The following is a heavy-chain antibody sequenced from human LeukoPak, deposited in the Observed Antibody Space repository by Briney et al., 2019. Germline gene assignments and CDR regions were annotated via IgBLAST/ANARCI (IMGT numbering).Heavy chain of an antibody. CDR3: ARDLEESYYDSSGYYIGY. CDR1: GYTFTSYY. D-gene: IGHD3-22*01. V-gene: IGHV1-46*01. CDR2: INPSGGST. J-gene: IGHJ4*02. Sequence: ASVKVSCKASGYTFTSYYMHWVRQAPGQGLEWMGIINPSGGSTSYAQKFQGRVTMTRDMSTSTVYMELSSLRSEDTAVYYCARDLEESYYDSSGYYIGYWGQGTLVTVSS.